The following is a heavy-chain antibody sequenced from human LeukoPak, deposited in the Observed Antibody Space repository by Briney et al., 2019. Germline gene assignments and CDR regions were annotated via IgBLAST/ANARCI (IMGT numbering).Heavy chain of an antibody. CDR3: ARDGDYYDSSGYLLYYFDY. CDR2: IWYDGSNK. Sequence: GRSLRLSCAASGFTFSSYGMHWVRQAPGKGLEWVAVIWYDGSNKYYADSVKGRFTISRDNSKNKLYLQMNSLRAEDTAVYYCARDGDYYDSSGYLLYYFDYWGQGTLVTVSS. D-gene: IGHD3-22*01. V-gene: IGHV3-33*01. J-gene: IGHJ4*02. CDR1: GFTFSSYG.